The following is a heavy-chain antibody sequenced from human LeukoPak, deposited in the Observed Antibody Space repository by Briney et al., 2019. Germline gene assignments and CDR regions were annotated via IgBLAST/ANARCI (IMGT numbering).Heavy chain of an antibody. Sequence: GGSLRLSCAASGFTFSSFAMSWVRQAPGKGLEWVSAISGSGGSTYCADSVKGRFTISRDNSKNTLYLQMNSLRAEDTAVYYCATTLRGYQLLWQGYSQHWGQGTLVTVSS. CDR1: GFTFSSFA. CDR3: ATTLRGYQLLWQGYSQH. CDR2: ISGSGGST. D-gene: IGHD2-2*01. V-gene: IGHV3-23*01. J-gene: IGHJ1*01.